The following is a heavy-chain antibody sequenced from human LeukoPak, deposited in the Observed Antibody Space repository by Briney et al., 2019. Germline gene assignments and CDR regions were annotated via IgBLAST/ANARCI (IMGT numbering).Heavy chain of an antibody. CDR2: ISASGEST. Sequence: GGSLRLSCAASGFTFSRYAMSWVRQAPGKGLEWVSGISASGESTYYADSVKGRLTISRDNSKNTLYLLMNSLRAEDTAVYFWASVPRYGDSFFDCWGQGTLVTVSS. CDR1: GFTFSRYA. CDR3: ASVPRYGDSFFDC. D-gene: IGHD4-17*01. J-gene: IGHJ4*02. V-gene: IGHV3-23*01.